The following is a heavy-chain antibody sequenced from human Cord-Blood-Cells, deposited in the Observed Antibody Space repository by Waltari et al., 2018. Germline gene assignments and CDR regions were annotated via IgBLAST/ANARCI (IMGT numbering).Heavy chain of an antibody. J-gene: IGHJ5*02. D-gene: IGHD4-17*01. CDR1: GYSISSGYY. CDR2: IYHRGST. V-gene: IGHV4-38-2*02. CDR3: ATTVTNWFDP. Sequence: QVQLQESGPGLVKPSETLSLTCTVSGYSISSGYYWGWIRQPPGKWLEGIGSIYHRGSTYSNPSLKSRVTISVDTSKNQFSLKLSSVTAADTAVYYCATTVTNWFDPWGQGTLVTVSS.